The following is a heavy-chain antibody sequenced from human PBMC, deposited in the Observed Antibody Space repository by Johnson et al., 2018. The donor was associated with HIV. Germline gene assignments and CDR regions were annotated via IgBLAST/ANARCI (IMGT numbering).Heavy chain of an antibody. D-gene: IGHD2-2*01. CDR1: GFTFSDYY. Sequence: QMQLVESGGGLVKPGGSLKLSCATSGFTFSDYYMSWIRQAPGKGLEWLSYISNSAITLYYADSVKGRFTISRDNSKNTLYLQMNSLRAEDTAVYFCARGYCTSSSHCDAFDLWGQGTMVTVSS. J-gene: IGHJ3*01. CDR2: ISNSAITL. CDR3: ARGYCTSSSHCDAFDL. V-gene: IGHV3-11*04.